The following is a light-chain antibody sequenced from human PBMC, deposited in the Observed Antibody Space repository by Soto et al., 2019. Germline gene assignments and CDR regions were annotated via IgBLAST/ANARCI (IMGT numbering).Light chain of an antibody. CDR3: QQSYSTPLLT. J-gene: IGKJ4*01. V-gene: IGKV1-39*01. CDR1: QSISSY. Sequence: DIQMTQSPSSLSASVGDRFTITCRASQSISSYLNWYQQKPGKAPKLLIYAASSLQSGVPSRFSGSGSGTDFTLTISSLQPEDFATYYCQQSYSTPLLTFGGGTKVEIK. CDR2: AAS.